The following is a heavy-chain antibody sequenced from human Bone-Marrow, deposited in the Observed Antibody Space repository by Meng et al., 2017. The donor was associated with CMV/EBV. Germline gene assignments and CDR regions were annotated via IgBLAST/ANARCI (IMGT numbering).Heavy chain of an antibody. D-gene: IGHD2-2*01. CDR1: GYTFTSYG. J-gene: IGHJ4*02. V-gene: IGHV1-18*01. Sequence: ASVKVSCKASGYTFTSYGISWVRQAPGQGLEWMGWISAYNGNTNYAQKLQGRVTMTTDTSTSTAYMELRSLRSEDTAVYFCASTYCSTTSCYQGAGGYWGQGTLVTVSS. CDR3: ASTYCSTTSCYQGAGGY. CDR2: ISAYNGNT.